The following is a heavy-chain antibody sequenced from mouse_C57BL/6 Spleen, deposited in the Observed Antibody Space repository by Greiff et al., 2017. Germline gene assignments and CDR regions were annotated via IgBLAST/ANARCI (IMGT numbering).Heavy chain of an antibody. D-gene: IGHD2-12*01. Sequence: VQLQQSGAELVKPGASVKLSCKASGYTFTSYWMQWVKQRPGQGLEWIGEIDPSDSYTNYNQKFKGKATLTVDTSSSTAYMQLSSLTSEDSAVYYCAGYYKDAMDYWGQGTSVTVSS. V-gene: IGHV1-50*01. CDR3: AGYYKDAMDY. CDR1: GYTFTSYW. CDR2: IDPSDSYT. J-gene: IGHJ4*01.